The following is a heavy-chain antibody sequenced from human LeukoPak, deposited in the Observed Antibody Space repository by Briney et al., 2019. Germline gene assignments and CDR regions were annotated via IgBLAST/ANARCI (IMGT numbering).Heavy chain of an antibody. CDR2: INPDSGGT. CDR3: ASSGAIFGVGAFDI. Sequence: ASVKVSCKASGYTFTGYYMHWVRQAPGQGLEWMGWINPDSGGTNYAQKFQGRVTMTRDTSISTAYMELSRLRSDDTAVYYCASSGAIFGVGAFDIWGQGTMVTVSS. CDR1: GYTFTGYY. V-gene: IGHV1-2*02. D-gene: IGHD3-10*02. J-gene: IGHJ3*02.